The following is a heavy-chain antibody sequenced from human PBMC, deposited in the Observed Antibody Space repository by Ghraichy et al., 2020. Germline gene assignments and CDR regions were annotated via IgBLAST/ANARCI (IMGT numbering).Heavy chain of an antibody. Sequence: SETLSLTCHVFGASVSSYSWGWIRQPPGKGLDWIAYIYYSATTNYNPSLKSRVTISVDASKNQVSLKLTSVTAADTAVYYCARAYGPSMPTFDSWGLGTLVTVSS. D-gene: IGHD2/OR15-2a*01. V-gene: IGHV4-59*02. CDR1: GASVSSYS. J-gene: IGHJ5*01. CDR2: IYYSATT. CDR3: ARAYGPSMPTFDS.